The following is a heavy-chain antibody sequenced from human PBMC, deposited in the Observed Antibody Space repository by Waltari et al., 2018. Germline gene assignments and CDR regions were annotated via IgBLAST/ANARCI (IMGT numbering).Heavy chain of an antibody. D-gene: IGHD2-8*02. Sequence: QVQLVESGGGVVQPGRSLRLSCAASGFPFRSSVLHWVRQTPGRGLEWVAVISSDGSRKSYADSVKGRFSISRDNSKNSLSLEMNSLRPEDTAVYYCASCTGGNCYYYGFDVWGQGTTVTVSS. CDR3: ASCTGGNCYYYGFDV. CDR1: GFPFRSSV. J-gene: IGHJ6*02. CDR2: ISSDGSRK. V-gene: IGHV3-30-3*01.